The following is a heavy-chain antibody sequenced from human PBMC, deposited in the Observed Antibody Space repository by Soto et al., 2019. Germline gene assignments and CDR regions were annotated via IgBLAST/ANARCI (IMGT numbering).Heavy chain of an antibody. J-gene: IGHJ4*02. D-gene: IGHD3-16*01. CDR1: GFTFSSYG. Sequence: FLRLSCAASGFTFSSYGMHWVRQAPGKGLEWVAVIWYDGSNKYYADSVKGRFTISRDNSKNTLYLQMNSLRAEDTAVYYCARDHLLGPNGFDYWGQGTLVTVSS. V-gene: IGHV3-33*01. CDR3: ARDHLLGPNGFDY. CDR2: IWYDGSNK.